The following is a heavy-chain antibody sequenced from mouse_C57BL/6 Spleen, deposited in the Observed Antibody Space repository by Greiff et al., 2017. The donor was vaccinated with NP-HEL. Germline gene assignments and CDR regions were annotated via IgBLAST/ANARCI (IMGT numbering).Heavy chain of an antibody. Sequence: VMLQQSGAELARPGASVKMSCKASGYTFTSYTMHWVKQRPGQGLEWIGYINPSSGYTKYNQKFKDKATLTADKSSSTAYMQLSSLTSEDSAVYYCAREGTGTGGYFDYWGQGTTLTVSS. CDR3: AREGTGTGGYFDY. CDR2: INPSSGYT. D-gene: IGHD4-1*01. J-gene: IGHJ2*01. V-gene: IGHV1-4*01. CDR1: GYTFTSYT.